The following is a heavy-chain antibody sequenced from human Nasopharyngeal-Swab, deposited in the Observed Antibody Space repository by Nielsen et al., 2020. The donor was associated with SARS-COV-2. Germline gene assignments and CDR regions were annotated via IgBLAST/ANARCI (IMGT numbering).Heavy chain of an antibody. V-gene: IGHV4-30-4*01. CDR2: IYYSGSI. Sequence: SETLSLTCTVSGGFISSGDYYWSWLRQPPGKGLEWIGYIYYSGSIYYNPSLKRRVTISVDTSKNPFSLKLSYVTAADTAVYYCARGSGITMIVVVMVGAFDSWGQGTMVTVSS. CDR1: GGFISSGDYY. J-gene: IGHJ3*02. D-gene: IGHD3-22*01. CDR3: ARGSGITMIVVVMVGAFDS.